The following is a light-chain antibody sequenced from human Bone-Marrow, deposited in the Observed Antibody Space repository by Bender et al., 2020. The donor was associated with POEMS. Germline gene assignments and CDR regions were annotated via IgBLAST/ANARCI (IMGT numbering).Light chain of an antibody. CDR3: QAWDSSTVV. CDR1: ELGDKY. CDR2: QDI. Sequence: SFELTQPPSVSVSPGQTASITCSGDELGDKYVYWYQQKPGQSPVLVIYQDIKRPSGIPERFSGSSSGNTATLTISGTPAMDEADYYCQAWDSSTVVFGGGTKLTVL. J-gene: IGLJ2*01. V-gene: IGLV3-1*01.